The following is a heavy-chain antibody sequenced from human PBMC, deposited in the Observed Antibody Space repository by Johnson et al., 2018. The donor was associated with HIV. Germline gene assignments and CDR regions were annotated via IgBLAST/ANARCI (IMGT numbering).Heavy chain of an antibody. CDR2: IHWNAGNT. D-gene: IGHD2-2*01. CDR3: AKARGGYCSSTSCFAFDI. CDR1: GFTLSSHG. J-gene: IGHJ3*02. V-gene: IGHV3-20*04. Sequence: VQLVEYGGGVVQPGRSLRLSCAASGFTLSSHGMHWVRQAPGKGLEWVSGIHWNAGNTGYVDSVKGRFTISRDNAKNSLYLQMNSLRAEDTAVYYCAKARGGYCSSTSCFAFDIWGQGTMVTVPS.